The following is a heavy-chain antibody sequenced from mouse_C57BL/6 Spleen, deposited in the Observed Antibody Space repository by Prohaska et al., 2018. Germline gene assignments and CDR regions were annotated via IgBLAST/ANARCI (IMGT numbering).Heavy chain of an antibody. CDR2: IDPNSGGT. Sequence: QVQLQQPGAELVKPGASVKLSCKASGYTFTSYWMHWVKQRPGRGLEWIGRIDPNSGGTKYNEKFKSKATLTVDKPSSTAYMQLSSLTSEDSAVYYCALLSRYYAMDYWGQGTSVTVSS. J-gene: IGHJ4*01. V-gene: IGHV1-72*01. D-gene: IGHD2-1*01. CDR1: GYTFTSYW. CDR3: ALLSRYYAMDY.